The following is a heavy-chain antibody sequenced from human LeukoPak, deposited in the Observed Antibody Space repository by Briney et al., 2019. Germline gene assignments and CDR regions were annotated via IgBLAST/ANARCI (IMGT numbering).Heavy chain of an antibody. D-gene: IGHD3-10*01. V-gene: IGHV3-48*03. CDR1: GFIFSSYE. CDR3: ARFPGADYFDY. CDR2: ISSSGSTI. Sequence: GGSLRLSCAASGFIFSSYEMNWVRQAPGKGLEWVSYISSSGSTIYYADSVKGRFTISRDNPKNSLYLQMNSLRAEDTAVYYCARFPGADYFDYWGQGTLVTVSS. J-gene: IGHJ4*02.